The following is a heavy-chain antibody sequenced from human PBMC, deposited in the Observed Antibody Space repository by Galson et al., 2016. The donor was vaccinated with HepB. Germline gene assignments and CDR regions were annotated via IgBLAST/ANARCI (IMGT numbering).Heavy chain of an antibody. CDR1: GFSFDFNNYA. D-gene: IGHD2-21*02. Sequence: CAASGFSFDFNNYAMTWVRQAPGKGLEWVATISGVGDNTQYADSVRGRFAISSDNSKKMVYLQMNSLRAEDTAVYYCARDMGADCGDDCYAGWFDPWGQGTLVTVSS. CDR3: ARDMGADCGDDCYAGWFDP. CDR2: ISGVGDNT. J-gene: IGHJ5*02. V-gene: IGHV3-23*01.